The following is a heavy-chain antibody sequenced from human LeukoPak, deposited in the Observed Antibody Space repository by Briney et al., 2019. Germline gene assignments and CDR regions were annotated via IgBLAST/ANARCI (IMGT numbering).Heavy chain of an antibody. J-gene: IGHJ4*02. D-gene: IGHD4-17*01. CDR3: ARPMTTLASGFGY. V-gene: IGHV1-2*02. Sequence: ASVKVSCKASGYXFTDYYIHWVRQAPGQGLEWMGWINPNTGGTNYAQKFQGRVTMTRDTSISTAYMELNSLISDDTAVYYCARPMTTLASGFGYWGQGNLVTVSS. CDR2: INPNTGGT. CDR1: GYXFTDYY.